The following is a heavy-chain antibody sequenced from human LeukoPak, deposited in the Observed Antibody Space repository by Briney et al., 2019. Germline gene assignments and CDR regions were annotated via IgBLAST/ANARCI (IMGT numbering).Heavy chain of an antibody. J-gene: IGHJ4*02. CDR2: ISSSGGST. CDR3: AKDEGLEAHFDY. Sequence: GGSLILSCAASGFTFSSYGMHWVRQAPGKGLEWVSAISSSGGSTYYADSVKGRFTISRDNSKNTLYLQMNSLRAEDTAVYYCAKDEGLEAHFDYWGQGALVTVSS. CDR1: GFTFSSYG. V-gene: IGHV3-23*01. D-gene: IGHD1-1*01.